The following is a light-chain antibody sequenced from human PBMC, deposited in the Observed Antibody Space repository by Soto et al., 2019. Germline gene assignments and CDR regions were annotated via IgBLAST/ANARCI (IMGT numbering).Light chain of an antibody. CDR3: QSYDSSLSVHVV. J-gene: IGLJ2*01. CDR2: VNS. V-gene: IGLV1-40*01. CDR1: SSNIGAGYD. Sequence: QSVLTQPPSVSGAPGQRVTISCTGSSSNIGAGYDVHWYQQLPGTAPKLLIYVNSNRPSGVPDRFSGSKSGTSASLAITGLQAEDEADYYCQSYDSSLSVHVVFGGGTKLTVL.